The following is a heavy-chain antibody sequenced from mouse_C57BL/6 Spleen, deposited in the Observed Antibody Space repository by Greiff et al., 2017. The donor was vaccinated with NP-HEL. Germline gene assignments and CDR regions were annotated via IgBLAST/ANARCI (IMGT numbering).Heavy chain of an antibody. D-gene: IGHD4-1*01. Sequence: QVQLKQPGAELVMPGASVKLSCKASGYTFTSYWMHWVKQRPGQGLEWIGEIDPSDSYSNYNHKFKGKSTLTVNKSSSTAYMQLSSLTSEDSAVYYCARSITGTRAMDYWGQGTSVTVSS. CDR3: ARSITGTRAMDY. CDR1: GYTFTSYW. V-gene: IGHV1-69*01. CDR2: IDPSDSYS. J-gene: IGHJ4*01.